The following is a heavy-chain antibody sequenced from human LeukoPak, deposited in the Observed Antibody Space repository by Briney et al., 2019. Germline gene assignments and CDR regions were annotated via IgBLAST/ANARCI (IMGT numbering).Heavy chain of an antibody. CDR3: ARDRGSGYLSDC. Sequence: ASVKVSCKASGYTFTGYYMHWVRQAPGQGLEWMGWINPNSGGTNYAQKLQGRVTMTRDTSISTAYMELSRLRSDDTAVYYCARDRGSGYLSDCWGQGTLVTVSS. CDR1: GYTFTGYY. V-gene: IGHV1-2*02. J-gene: IGHJ4*02. CDR2: INPNSGGT. D-gene: IGHD3-3*01.